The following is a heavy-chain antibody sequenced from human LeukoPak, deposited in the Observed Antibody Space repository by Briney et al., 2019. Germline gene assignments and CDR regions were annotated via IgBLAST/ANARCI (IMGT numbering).Heavy chain of an antibody. J-gene: IGHJ4*02. CDR3: ARTPLTIFGVVDDY. CDR2: ISAYNGNT. D-gene: IGHD3-3*01. Sequence: GGSLRLSCAASGFTFSSYAMSWVRQAPGQGLEWMGWISAYNGNTNYAQKLQGRVTMTTDTSTSTAYMELRSLRSDDTAVYYCARTPLTIFGVVDDYWGQGTLVTVSS. V-gene: IGHV1-18*01. CDR1: GFTFSSYA.